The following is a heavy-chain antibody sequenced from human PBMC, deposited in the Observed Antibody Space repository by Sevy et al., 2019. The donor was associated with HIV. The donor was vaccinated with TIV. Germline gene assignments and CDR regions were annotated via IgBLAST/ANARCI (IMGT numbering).Heavy chain of an antibody. D-gene: IGHD6-13*01. CDR1: GYSISSGYY. Sequence: SETLSLTCAVSGYSISSGYYWGWIRQPPGKGLQWIGDVYHSGRTYYNSSLKSRVTISVDTSKNWFSLNLNSVTAADTAVYHCARRRSWADAFDIWGQGTMVTVSS. CDR3: ARRRSWADAFDI. V-gene: IGHV4-38-2*01. J-gene: IGHJ3*02. CDR2: VYHSGRT.